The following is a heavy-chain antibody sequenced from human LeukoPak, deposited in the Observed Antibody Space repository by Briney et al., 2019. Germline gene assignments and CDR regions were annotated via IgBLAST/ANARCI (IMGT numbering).Heavy chain of an antibody. CDR1: GFSFTSYG. J-gene: IGHJ5*02. V-gene: IGHV3-30*03. CDR2: ITYDGYYK. D-gene: IGHD5-18*01. Sequence: PGGSLRLSCAASGFSFTSYGMHWVRQAPGKGLEWVALITYDGYYKYYSDSVKGRFTISSDTSKNTLYLQMNSLRAEDTAVYYCARDMTGYSSGWFDPWGQGTLVTVSS. CDR3: ARDMTGYSSGWFDP.